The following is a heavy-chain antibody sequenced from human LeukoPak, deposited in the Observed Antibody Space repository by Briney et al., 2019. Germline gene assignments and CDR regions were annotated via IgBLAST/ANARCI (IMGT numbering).Heavy chain of an antibody. CDR2: ISYDGSNK. D-gene: IGHD6-6*01. Sequence: GESLKISCAASGFTFSSYGMHWVRQAPGKGLEWVAVISYDGSNKYYADSVKGRFTISRDNSKNTLYLQMNSLRAEDTAVYYRAKSGDSSSSGVNFDYWGQGTLVTVSS. CDR3: AKSGDSSSSGVNFDY. CDR1: GFTFSSYG. V-gene: IGHV3-30*18. J-gene: IGHJ4*02.